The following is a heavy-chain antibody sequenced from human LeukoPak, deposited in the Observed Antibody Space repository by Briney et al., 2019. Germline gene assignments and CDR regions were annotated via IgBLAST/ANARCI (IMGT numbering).Heavy chain of an antibody. V-gene: IGHV1-18*01. J-gene: IGHJ4*02. D-gene: IGHD1-26*01. Sequence: ASVKVSCKASGFTFTSHDYNWVRQATGQGLEWMGWISAYNGNTNYAQKLQGRVTMTTDTSTSTAYMELRSLRSDDTAVYYCARGGIVGTSPSDYWGQGTLVTVSS. CDR2: ISAYNGNT. CDR1: GFTFTSHD. CDR3: ARGGIVGTSPSDY.